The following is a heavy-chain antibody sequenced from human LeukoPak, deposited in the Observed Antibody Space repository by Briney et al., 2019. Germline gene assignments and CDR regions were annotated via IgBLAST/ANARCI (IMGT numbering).Heavy chain of an antibody. Sequence: GGSLRLSCAASGFTFSSYGMHWVRQSPGKGLEWVAIIWSDGSNKYYADSVKGRFTISRDNSKNTLYLQMNSLRAEDTAVYYCARADSSSWPGEAFDAWGQGTMVTVSS. CDR1: GFTFSSYG. J-gene: IGHJ3*01. CDR3: ARADSSSWPGEAFDA. D-gene: IGHD6-13*01. V-gene: IGHV3-33*01. CDR2: IWSDGSNK.